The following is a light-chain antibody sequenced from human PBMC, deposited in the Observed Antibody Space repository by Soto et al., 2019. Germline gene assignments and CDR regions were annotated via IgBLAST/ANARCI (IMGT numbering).Light chain of an antibody. CDR2: EVN. Sequence: QSALTQPPSASRSPGQSVAISCTETSSDVGGYNYVSWYQQHPGKAPKLMIYEVNKRPSGVPDRFSGSKSVNTASLTVSGLQAEDEADYYCSSYAGSSNVFGTGTKVTVL. V-gene: IGLV2-8*01. J-gene: IGLJ1*01. CDR3: SSYAGSSNV. CDR1: SSDVGGYNY.